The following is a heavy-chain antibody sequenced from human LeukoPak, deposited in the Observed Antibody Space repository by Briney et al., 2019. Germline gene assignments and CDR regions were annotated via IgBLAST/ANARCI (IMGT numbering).Heavy chain of an antibody. CDR1: GFTFTNAW. CDR2: IQIKSDGGAI. J-gene: IGHJ6*02. Sequence: GGSLRLSCAASGFTFTNAWMSWGCHAPRKGLGWVAQIQIKSDGGAIGYAASVNCRFTISRDDSKETLYLQMNSLKTEDTAVYYCTTMYSGGMAVWGHGTTVTVSS. V-gene: IGHV3-15*01. CDR3: TTMYSGGMAV. D-gene: IGHD3-10*01.